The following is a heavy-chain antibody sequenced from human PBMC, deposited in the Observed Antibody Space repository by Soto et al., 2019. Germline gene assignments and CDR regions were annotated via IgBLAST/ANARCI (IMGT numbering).Heavy chain of an antibody. CDR2: INHSGST. CDR1: GGSFSGYY. Sequence: QVQLQQWGAGLLKPSETLSLTCAVYGGSFSGYYWSWIRQPPGKGLEWIGEINHSGSTNYNPSLKSRVTISVDTSKNQFSLKLSSVTAADTAVYYCARLVVMVAATSYYGMDVWGQGTTVTVSS. V-gene: IGHV4-34*01. J-gene: IGHJ6*02. D-gene: IGHD2-15*01. CDR3: ARLVVMVAATSYYGMDV.